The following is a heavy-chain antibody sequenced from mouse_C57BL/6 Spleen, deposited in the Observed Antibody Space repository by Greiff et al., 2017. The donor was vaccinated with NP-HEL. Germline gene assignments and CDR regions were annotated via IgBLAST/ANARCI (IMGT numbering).Heavy chain of an antibody. Sequence: VQLQQSGAELVRPGASVKLSCTASGFNIKDDYMHWVKQRPEQGLEWIGWIDPETGDTEYASKFQGKATITADTSSNTAYLQLSSLTSEDTAVYYCTTGWFPLAYWGQGTLVTVSA. CDR2: IDPETGDT. CDR3: TTGWFPLAY. J-gene: IGHJ3*01. V-gene: IGHV14-4*01. CDR1: GFNIKDDY. D-gene: IGHD2-3*01.